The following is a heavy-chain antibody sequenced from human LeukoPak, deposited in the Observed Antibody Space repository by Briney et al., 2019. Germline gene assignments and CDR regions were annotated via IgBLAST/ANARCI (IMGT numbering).Heavy chain of an antibody. D-gene: IGHD3-10*01. Sequence: GGSLRLSCAASGFTVSSYSMSWVRQAPGKGLEWLSVIYSGGTTNSADSVKGRFTISRDKSKNTLYLLMNSLRAEDTAVYYCARDRDAFWGQGTLVTVSS. CDR2: IYSGGTT. CDR3: ARDRDAF. J-gene: IGHJ4*02. V-gene: IGHV3-53*01. CDR1: GFTVSSYS.